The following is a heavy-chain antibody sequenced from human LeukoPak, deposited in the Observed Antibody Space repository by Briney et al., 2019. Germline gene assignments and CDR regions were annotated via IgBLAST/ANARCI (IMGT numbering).Heavy chain of an antibody. V-gene: IGHV4-59*01. D-gene: IGHD3-10*01. CDR2: IYYSGST. CDR3: AREANYYGSGSSLDY. CDR1: GGSISSYY. J-gene: IGHJ4*02. Sequence: SETLSLTCTVSGGSISSYYWSWIRQPPGKGLEWIGYIYYSGSTNCNPSLKSRVTISVDTSKNQFSLKLSSVTAADTAVYYCAREANYYGSGSSLDYWGQGTLVTVSS.